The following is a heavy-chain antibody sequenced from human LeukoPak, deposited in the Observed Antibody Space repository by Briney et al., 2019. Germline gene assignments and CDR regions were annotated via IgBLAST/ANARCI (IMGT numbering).Heavy chain of an antibody. CDR1: GFTPSTYA. CDR3: ATTRDDTCFYMIFDR. V-gene: IGHV3-23*01. J-gene: IGHJ4*02. D-gene: IGHD2/OR15-2a*01. CDR2: ITSRGGST. Sequence: GGSLRLSCAASGFTPSTYAMSWVRQAPGRGLEWVSTITSRGGSTYYADSVKGRFTISRDNSKNTVFVLINSLRDDATAVYYCATTRDDTCFYMIFDRWGQGSLVTVSS.